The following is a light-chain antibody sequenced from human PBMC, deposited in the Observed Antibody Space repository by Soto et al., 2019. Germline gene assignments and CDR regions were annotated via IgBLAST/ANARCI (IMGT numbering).Light chain of an antibody. V-gene: IGLV1-44*01. CDR3: AAWDDSLNSPV. CDR1: SSNIGSNT. Sequence: QSVLTQPHSASGTPGQRVTISCSGSSSNIGSNTVNWYQQLPGTAPKLLIYSNNKRPSGVPDRFSGSKSGTSASLAISGLQSEDEADYYCAAWDDSLNSPVFGGGTKLAVL. J-gene: IGLJ2*01. CDR2: SNN.